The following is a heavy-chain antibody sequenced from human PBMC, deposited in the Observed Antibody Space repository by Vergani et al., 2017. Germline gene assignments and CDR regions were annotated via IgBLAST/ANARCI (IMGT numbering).Heavy chain of an antibody. J-gene: IGHJ6*03. V-gene: IGHV1-69*01. CDR3: AREGVDKQGDTLDYYYYYMDV. Sequence: QVQLVQSGAEVKKPGSSVKVSCKASGGTFSSYAISWVRQAPGQGLEWMGGIIPIFGTANYAEKFQGRVTITADESTSTAYMELSSLISEDTAVYYCAREGVDKQGDTLDYYYYYMDVWGKGTTVTVSS. CDR2: IIPIFGTA. D-gene: IGHD3-16*01. CDR1: GGTFSSYA.